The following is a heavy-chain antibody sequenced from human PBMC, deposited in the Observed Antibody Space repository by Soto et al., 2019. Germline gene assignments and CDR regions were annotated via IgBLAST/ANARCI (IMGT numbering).Heavy chain of an antibody. Sequence: QVQLVQSGAEVKKPGASVKVSCKASGYTFTSYGIIWVRQAPGQGLEWMGWISAYNGNTKYAQKVQGRVTMTTDTSTSTAYMELRSPRSDHTAVYYCARDLSIFLFDYWGQGTLVTVSS. J-gene: IGHJ4*02. V-gene: IGHV1-18*01. D-gene: IGHD3-9*01. CDR2: ISAYNGNT. CDR3: ARDLSIFLFDY. CDR1: GYTFTSYG.